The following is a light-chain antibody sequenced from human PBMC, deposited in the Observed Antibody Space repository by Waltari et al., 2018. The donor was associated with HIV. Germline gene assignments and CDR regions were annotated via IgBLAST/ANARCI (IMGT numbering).Light chain of an antibody. V-gene: IGLV1-47*01. CDR2: ADD. Sequence: QSVLTQPPSTSGTPGQRVTISCSGNTSNIGNNFVYWYQQLPGTAPNHLIDADDERPSGVPDRVSVAKSGTSASLAICGLLAEGEADYYCTTWEDSLSGVVFGGGTKLTVL. CDR1: TSNIGNNF. CDR3: TTWEDSLSGVV. J-gene: IGLJ3*02.